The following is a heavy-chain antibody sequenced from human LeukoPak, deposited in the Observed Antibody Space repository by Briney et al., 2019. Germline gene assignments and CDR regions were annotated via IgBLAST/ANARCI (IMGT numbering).Heavy chain of an antibody. D-gene: IGHD3-22*01. Sequence: GESLKISCKGSGYSFTSYWISWVRQMPGKGLEWRGRIDPSDAYTNYSTSFQGHVTLSADKSLSTAYLQWSSLKASDTAMYYCATLGSYDQAPGYWGQGTLVTVSS. V-gene: IGHV5-10-1*01. CDR1: GYSFTSYW. CDR2: IDPSDAYT. J-gene: IGHJ4*02. CDR3: ATLGSYDQAPGY.